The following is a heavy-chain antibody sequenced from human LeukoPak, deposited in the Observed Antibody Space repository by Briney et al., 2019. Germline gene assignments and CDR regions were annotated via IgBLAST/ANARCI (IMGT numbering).Heavy chain of an antibody. D-gene: IGHD6-19*01. CDR2: ISGSGGST. Sequence: PGGSLRLSCAASGFTFSSYAMSWVRQAPGKGLEWVSAISGSGGSTYYADSVKGRFTISRDNSKNTLYLQMNSLRAEDTAVYYCARDRVRNSSGFSTSLEHNWFDPWGQGTLVTVSS. CDR1: GFTFSSYA. J-gene: IGHJ5*02. V-gene: IGHV3-23*01. CDR3: ARDRVRNSSGFSTSLEHNWFDP.